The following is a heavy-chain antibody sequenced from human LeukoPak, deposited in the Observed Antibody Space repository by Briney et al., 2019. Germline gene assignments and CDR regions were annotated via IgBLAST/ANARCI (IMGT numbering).Heavy chain of an antibody. V-gene: IGHV4-59*01. CDR3: ARTGSTVTMLYPFDH. D-gene: IGHD4-17*01. CDR2: IYYSGST. J-gene: IGHJ4*02. CDR1: TRTIRCYH. Sequence: PSETLSFTCTVSTRTIRCYHWIRIRQPPGKGLEWIGYIYYSGSTNYNPSLKSRVSISVDTSKNQFSLKLSSVTAADTAVYYCARTGSTVTMLYPFDHWGQGTLVTVSS.